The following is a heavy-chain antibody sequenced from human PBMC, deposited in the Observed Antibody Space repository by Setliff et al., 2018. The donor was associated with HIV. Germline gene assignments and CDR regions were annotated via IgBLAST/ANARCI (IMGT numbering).Heavy chain of an antibody. D-gene: IGHD6-13*01. CDR3: ARDPGYKSTWYGVFDI. J-gene: IGHJ3*02. V-gene: IGHV1-2*02. Sequence: ASVKVSCKASGYRFIDYYMHWLRQAPGQGLEWVGGCNPKRGDSFYAQKFQGRVIISMDTSTSTTYMDLPRLTTDDTAIYFCARDPGYKSTWYGVFDIWGQGTMVTV. CDR1: GYRFIDYY. CDR2: CNPKRGDS.